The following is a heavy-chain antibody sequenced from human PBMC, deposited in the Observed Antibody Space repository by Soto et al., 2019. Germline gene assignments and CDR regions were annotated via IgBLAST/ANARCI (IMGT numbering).Heavy chain of an antibody. J-gene: IGHJ4*02. CDR1: GYTFTNYG. CDR2: INTYNDNT. D-gene: IGHD3-22*01. CDR3: ATTFKPYESRGYYFFN. Sequence: QVQLVQSGTEVRKPGASVKVSCKTYGYTFTNYGIAWVRQAPGQGLEWMGWINTYNDNTKYAQKFQGRVTMTADTSTGTAYLDVGGLRSDDTAMYYCATTFKPYESRGYYFFNWGQGTLVTVSA. V-gene: IGHV1-18*04.